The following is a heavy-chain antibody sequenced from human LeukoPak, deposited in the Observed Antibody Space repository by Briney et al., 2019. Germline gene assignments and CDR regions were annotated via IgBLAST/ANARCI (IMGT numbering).Heavy chain of an antibody. CDR2: ISYDGSNR. J-gene: IGHJ4*02. CDR1: GFTFSDYA. V-gene: IGHV3-30-3*01. CDR3: ARDPIRARQSGCFDY. D-gene: IGHD3-10*01. Sequence: GGSLRLSCAASGFTFSDYAMHWVRQAPGKGLEWVAVISYDGSNRYYADSVKGRFTISRDNSKNTLYLQMNSLRGEDTTIYYCARDPIRARQSGCFDYWGQGTLVTVSS.